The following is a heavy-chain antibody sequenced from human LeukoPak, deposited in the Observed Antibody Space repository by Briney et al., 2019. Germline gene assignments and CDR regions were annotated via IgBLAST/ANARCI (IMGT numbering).Heavy chain of an antibody. CDR2: IYYSGST. CDR1: GGSISSSSYY. J-gene: IGHJ4*02. V-gene: IGHV4-39*01. Sequence: SETLSLTCTVSGGSISSSSYYWGWIRQPPGKGLEWLGSIYYSGSTYYNPSLKSRVTISVDTSKNQFSLKLSSVTAADTAVYYCARPRRIGYSGYDDGDYWGQGTLVTVSS. CDR3: ARPRRIGYSGYDDGDY. D-gene: IGHD5-12*01.